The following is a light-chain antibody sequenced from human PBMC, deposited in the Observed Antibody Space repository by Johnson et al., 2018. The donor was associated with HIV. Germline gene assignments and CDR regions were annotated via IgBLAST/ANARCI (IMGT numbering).Light chain of an antibody. CDR2: DNN. CDR3: GTWDSSLTGI. Sequence: QSVLTQPPSVSAAPGQKVTISCSGSSSNIGNNYVSWYQQLPGTAPKLLIYDNNKRPSGIPDRFSGSKSGTSVTLGITGLQTGDEADYYCGTWDSSLTGIFGHGTKVTVL. CDR1: SSNIGNNY. V-gene: IGLV1-51*01. J-gene: IGLJ1*01.